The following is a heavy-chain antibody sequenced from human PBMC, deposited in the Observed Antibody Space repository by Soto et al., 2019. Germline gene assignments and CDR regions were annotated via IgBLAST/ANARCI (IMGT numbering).Heavy chain of an antibody. D-gene: IGHD5-18*01. CDR1: GFTFSSYG. Sequence: QVQLVESGGGVVQPGRSLRLSCAASGFTFSSYGMHWVRQAPGKGLEWVAVISYDGSNKYYADSVKGRFTISRDNSKNTLYLQMNSLRAEDTAVYYCAKEWDTALVGEDYWGQGTLATVSS. J-gene: IGHJ4*02. CDR2: ISYDGSNK. CDR3: AKEWDTALVGEDY. V-gene: IGHV3-30*18.